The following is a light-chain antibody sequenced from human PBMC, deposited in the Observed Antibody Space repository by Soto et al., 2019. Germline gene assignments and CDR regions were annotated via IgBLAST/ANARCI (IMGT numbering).Light chain of an antibody. CDR3: SSYTSDSTYV. Sequence: QSALTQPASVSGSPGQSITISCTGTSSDVGGYNYVPWYQEHPGRAPKLMIYDVSNQPSGVSNRFSGSKSGNTASLTISGLQAEDEADYYCSSYTSDSTYVFGTGTKVTVL. V-gene: IGLV2-14*01. J-gene: IGLJ1*01. CDR1: SSDVGGYNY. CDR2: DVS.